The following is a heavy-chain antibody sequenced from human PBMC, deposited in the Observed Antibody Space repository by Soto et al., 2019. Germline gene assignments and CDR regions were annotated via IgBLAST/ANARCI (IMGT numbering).Heavy chain of an antibody. V-gene: IGHV4-4*07. Sequence: SSETLSLTGTVSGGSISGYYGSWIRQPAGKGMEWIGRIHTTDGTNYNPSLKSRGTMSIDPSNNQFSPKLSSLTAADTAVFYCARALSSAAGLYFDFWGQGTLVPVSS. CDR2: IHTTDGT. D-gene: IGHD2-2*01. CDR3: ARALSSAAGLYFDF. J-gene: IGHJ4*02. CDR1: GGSISGYY.